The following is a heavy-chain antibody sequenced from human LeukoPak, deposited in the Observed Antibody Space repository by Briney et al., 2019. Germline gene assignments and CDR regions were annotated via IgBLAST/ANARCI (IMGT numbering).Heavy chain of an antibody. CDR2: ISWNSGSI. Sequence: GRSLRLSCAASGFTFDDYAVHWVRQAPGKGLEWVSGISWNSGSIGYADSVKGRFTISRDNAKNSLYLQMNSLRAEDTALYYCAKGLLWFGELLSSFDYWGQGTLVTVSS. CDR1: GFTFDDYA. D-gene: IGHD3-10*01. J-gene: IGHJ4*02. CDR3: AKGLLWFGELLSSFDY. V-gene: IGHV3-9*01.